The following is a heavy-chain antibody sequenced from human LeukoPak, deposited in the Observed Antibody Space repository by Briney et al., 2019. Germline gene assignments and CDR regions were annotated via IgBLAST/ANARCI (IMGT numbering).Heavy chain of an antibody. D-gene: IGHD3-3*01. V-gene: IGHV3-48*03. CDR1: GFSFSDYE. Sequence: PGGSLRPSCVASGFSFSDYEMNWVRQAPGKGLEWLSYIGFSVDTIHYADSMKGRFIISRDNAEKTLYLQMNSLRAEDTAVYYCARDGGRLADFYFDSWGQGCLVTVSS. CDR2: IGFSVDTI. CDR3: ARDGGRLADFYFDS. J-gene: IGHJ4*02.